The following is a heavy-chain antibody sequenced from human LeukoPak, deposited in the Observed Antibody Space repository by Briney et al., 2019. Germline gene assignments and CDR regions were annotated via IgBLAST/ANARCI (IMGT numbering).Heavy chain of an antibody. J-gene: IGHJ4*02. Sequence: GGSLRLSCAGSGFTFSHYGMHWVRQAPGKGLQWVAGISYDATSKYYPDSVKGRFTISRDYSKSTLYLQMNSLSSEDTAVYYCARDLWSKVFDLWGQGTLVTVSS. V-gene: IGHV3-30*03. D-gene: IGHD2-21*01. CDR3: ARDLWSKVFDL. CDR1: GFTFSHYG. CDR2: ISYDATSK.